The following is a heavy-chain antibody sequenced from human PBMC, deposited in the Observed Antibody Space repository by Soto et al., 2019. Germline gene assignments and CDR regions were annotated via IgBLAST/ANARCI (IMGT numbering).Heavy chain of an antibody. CDR3: ARSETTIDY. Sequence: PLEPLSLTGTVSGGSISGGGYYWSWIRQHPGKGLEWIGYIYYSGSTYYNPSLKSRVTISVDTSKNQFSLKLSFFSAADTAVYYCARSETTIDYWGQGTLVTVSS. J-gene: IGHJ4*02. V-gene: IGHV4-31*03. CDR1: GGSISGGGYY. CDR2: IYYSGST. D-gene: IGHD4-17*01.